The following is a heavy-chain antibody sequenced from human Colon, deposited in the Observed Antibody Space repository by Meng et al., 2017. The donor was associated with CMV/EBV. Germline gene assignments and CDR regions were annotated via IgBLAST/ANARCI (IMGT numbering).Heavy chain of an antibody. D-gene: IGHD1-20*01. CDR2: IITYNGNT. J-gene: IGHJ6*02. CDR1: GYTFSHYG. CDR3: ARVYNYNNLFFYAMDV. Sequence: ASVKVSCKTSGYTFSHYGIAWVRQAPGQGLEWVGWIITYNGNTNYEQKCQGRVTMTTDTSTSTVYMELRNLRSDDSAVYYGARVYNYNNLFFYAMDVWGQGTTVTVSS. V-gene: IGHV1-18*01.